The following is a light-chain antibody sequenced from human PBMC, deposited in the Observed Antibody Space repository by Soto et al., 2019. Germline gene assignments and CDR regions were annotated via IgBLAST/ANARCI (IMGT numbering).Light chain of an antibody. CDR1: SSDVGAYNY. J-gene: IGLJ2*01. Sequence: QSVLTQPASVSGSPGQSITISCTGTSSDVGAYNYVSWYQQHPGKAHKLMILEVSDRPSGVSNLFSGSKSGNTASLTISGRQAEDEADYYCSSYTSSNTLVFGGGTKLTVL. CDR3: SSYTSSNTLV. CDR2: EVS. V-gene: IGLV2-14*01.